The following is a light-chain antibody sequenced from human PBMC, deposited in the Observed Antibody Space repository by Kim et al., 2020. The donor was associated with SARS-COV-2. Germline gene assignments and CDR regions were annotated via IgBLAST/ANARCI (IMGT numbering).Light chain of an antibody. CDR3: SSYASSNAWV. J-gene: IGLJ3*02. CDR1: TSDVGYYNY. V-gene: IGLV2-8*01. CDR2: EVT. Sequence: GQSVTISCTGPTSDVGYYNYVSWYQQHPGKAPKLMIYEVTKRPSGLPDRFSGSKAGNTASLTVSGLQAEDEADYYGSSYASSNAWVFGGGTQLTVL.